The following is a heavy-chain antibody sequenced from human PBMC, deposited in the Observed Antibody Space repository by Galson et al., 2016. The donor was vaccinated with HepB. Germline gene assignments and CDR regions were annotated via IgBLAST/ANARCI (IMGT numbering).Heavy chain of an antibody. CDR1: GFTFNSFG. D-gene: IGHD2-15*01. V-gene: IGHV3-33*01. Sequence: SLRLSCAASGFTFNSFGMHWVRQAPGKGLEWVAAIWYDGSTKYYGDSVKGRFTISRDNYKNTLYLQMNSLTADDTAIYYCASGGPIAAPGEYDCWGQGTQVTVSS. CDR3: ASGGPIAAPGEYDC. CDR2: IWYDGSTK. J-gene: IGHJ4*02.